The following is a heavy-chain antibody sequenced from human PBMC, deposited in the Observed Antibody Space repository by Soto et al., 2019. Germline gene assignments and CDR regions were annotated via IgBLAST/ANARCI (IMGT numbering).Heavy chain of an antibody. CDR1: GFTFDDYA. CDR3: AKELGPAQSFDF. CDR2: ITWNSDII. Sequence: EVELVESGGGLVQPGRSLRLSCTTSGFTFDDYAMHCVRQAPGKGLEWVSGITWNSDIIDYADSVKGRFTVSRDNAKNSLYLQMNSLRDEDTALYYCAKELGPAQSFDFWGQGTLVTGSS. J-gene: IGHJ4*02. D-gene: IGHD7-27*01. V-gene: IGHV3-9*01.